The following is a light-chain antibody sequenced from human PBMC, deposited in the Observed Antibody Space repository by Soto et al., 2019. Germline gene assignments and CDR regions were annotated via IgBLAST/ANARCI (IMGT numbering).Light chain of an antibody. CDR1: QSVLYSPNNKNY. Sequence: DIVMTQSPDSLAVSLGERATINCKSSQSVLYSPNNKNYLAWYQQKPGQPPKLLVYWASTRESGVPDRFSGSGSETDFTLTINSLQAEDVAVYYCQQYINVPQTFRQGTKVEIK. V-gene: IGKV4-1*01. J-gene: IGKJ1*01. CDR3: QQYINVPQT. CDR2: WAS.